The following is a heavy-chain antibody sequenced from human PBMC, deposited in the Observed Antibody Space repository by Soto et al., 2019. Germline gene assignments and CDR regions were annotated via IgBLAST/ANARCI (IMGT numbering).Heavy chain of an antibody. Sequence: GGSLRLSCAASGFTFSSYGMHWVRQAPGKGLVWVSGIRSDGSNTNYADSVKGRFTISRDNAKNTLYLQMNSLRAEDTAVYYCARVLRYFDWLLPNWGQGTLVTVSS. CDR2: IRSDGSNT. J-gene: IGHJ4*02. CDR1: GFTFSSYG. D-gene: IGHD3-9*01. CDR3: ARVLRYFDWLLPN. V-gene: IGHV3-74*01.